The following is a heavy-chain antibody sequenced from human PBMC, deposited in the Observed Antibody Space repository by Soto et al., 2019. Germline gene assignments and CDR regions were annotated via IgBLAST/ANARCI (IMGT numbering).Heavy chain of an antibody. V-gene: IGHV4-61*01. Sequence: SETLSLTCNVSGDSVSSWTTYWIRIRQPPGKGLEWVGYIYYTGTANYSPSLRSRVTISMDTSKNQFSLNLDSVTAADTAVYFCARDFAYFDSWGQGTLVTVSS. CDR2: IYYTGTA. CDR1: GDSVSSWTTY. CDR3: ARDFAYFDS. D-gene: IGHD3-3*01. J-gene: IGHJ4*02.